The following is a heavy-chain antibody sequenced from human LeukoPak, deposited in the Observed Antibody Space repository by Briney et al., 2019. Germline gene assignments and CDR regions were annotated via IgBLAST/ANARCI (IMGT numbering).Heavy chain of an antibody. CDR3: AKLGGIYSDAFDI. V-gene: IGHV3-23*01. CDR2: ISGTGDYT. J-gene: IGHJ3*02. D-gene: IGHD1-26*01. CDR1: GLTSSTYA. Sequence: GGSLRLSCAASGLTSSTYAMSRVRQAPGKGLEWVSAISGTGDYTYYTDSVQGRFTISRDNSKNTLYLQMNSLTADDTAVYFCAKLGGIYSDAFDIWGQGTMVTVSS.